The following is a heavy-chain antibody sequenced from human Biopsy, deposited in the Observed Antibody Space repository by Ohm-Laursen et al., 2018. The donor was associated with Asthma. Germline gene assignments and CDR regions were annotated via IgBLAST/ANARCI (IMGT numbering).Heavy chain of an antibody. Sequence: SLRLSCTASGFVFSQCGMHWLRQGPGKGLEWVALVSSDGHNKYYKDSVKGRFTISRDNSKLRLYLEINSLRVEDSAVYYCARESGQDSGGTGAFDRWGQGIMVAVSS. J-gene: IGHJ3*02. D-gene: IGHD4-23*01. V-gene: IGHV3-30*03. CDR2: VSSDGHNK. CDR3: ARESGQDSGGTGAFDR. CDR1: GFVFSQCG.